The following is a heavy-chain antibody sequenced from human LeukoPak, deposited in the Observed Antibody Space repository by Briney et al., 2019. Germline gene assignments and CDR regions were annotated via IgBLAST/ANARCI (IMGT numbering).Heavy chain of an antibody. J-gene: IGHJ5*02. D-gene: IGHD4-17*01. CDR1: GDSISSGGYY. CDR3: ARRNGNYEGNWFDP. Sequence: PSQTLSLTCTVSGDSISSGGYYWSWIRQHPGKGLEWIGYIYYSGSTYYNPSLKSRVIISVDTSKNQFSLKLNSVTAADTAVYYCARRNGNYEGNWFDPWGQGTLVTVSS. V-gene: IGHV4-31*03. CDR2: IYYSGST.